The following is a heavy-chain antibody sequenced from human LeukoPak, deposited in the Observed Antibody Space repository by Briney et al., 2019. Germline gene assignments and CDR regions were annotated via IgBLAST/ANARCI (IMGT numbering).Heavy chain of an antibody. V-gene: IGHV4-4*07. CDR2: IYTNGSN. CDR3: SRHVPGGFDI. CDR1: GVSISSYY. J-gene: IGHJ3*02. Sequence: SETLTLTCTVSGVSISSYYWSWIRQPAGKGLEWIGRIYTNGSNNYNASLKSRVTMSVATSKNQFSLMLSTVPAADTAVYYCSRHVPGGFDIWGQGTMVTVSS.